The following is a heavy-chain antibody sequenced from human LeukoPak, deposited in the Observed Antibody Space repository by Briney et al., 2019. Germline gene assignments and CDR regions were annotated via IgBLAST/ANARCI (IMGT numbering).Heavy chain of an antibody. CDR2: VRNKANSYTT. J-gene: IGHJ6*02. Sequence: GGSLRLSCVASGFAFSDYFMDWVRQAPGRGLEWLGRVRNKANSYTTDYAASVRGRFTISRDDSKNSLYLQMNSLKIEDTAVYYCASTGLTGTTYYYNMDVRGQGTTVTVSS. CDR1: GFAFSDYF. V-gene: IGHV3-72*01. D-gene: IGHD1-7*01. CDR3: ASTGLTGTTYYYNMDV.